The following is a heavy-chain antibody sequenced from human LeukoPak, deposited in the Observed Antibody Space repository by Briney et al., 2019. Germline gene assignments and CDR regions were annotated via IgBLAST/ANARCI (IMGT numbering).Heavy chain of an antibody. CDR2: ISGSGGTT. D-gene: IGHD6-6*01. Sequence: GGSLRLSCAASGFTFRNYAMSWVRQAPGKGLEWVSSISGSGGTTYYADSVKGRSTISRDNSKNTLYLQMNSLRVEDTAVYYCATDEYSSSGSMDYWGQGTLVTVSS. V-gene: IGHV3-23*01. CDR1: GFTFRNYA. CDR3: ATDEYSSSGSMDY. J-gene: IGHJ4*02.